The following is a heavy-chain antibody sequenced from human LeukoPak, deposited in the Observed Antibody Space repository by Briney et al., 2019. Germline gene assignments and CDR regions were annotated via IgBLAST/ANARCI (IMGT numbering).Heavy chain of an antibody. CDR2: ISWNSGSI. Sequence: PGRSLRLSCAASGFTFDDYAMHWVRQAPGKGLEWVSGISWNSGSIGYADSVRGRFTISRDNAKNSLYLQMNSLRAEDTALYYCAKDIASSAHGAFDIWGQGTMVTVSS. D-gene: IGHD3-22*01. J-gene: IGHJ3*02. V-gene: IGHV3-9*01. CDR1: GFTFDDYA. CDR3: AKDIASSAHGAFDI.